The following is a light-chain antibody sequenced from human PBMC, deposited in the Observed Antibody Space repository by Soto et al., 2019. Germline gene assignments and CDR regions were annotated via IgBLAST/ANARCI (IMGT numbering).Light chain of an antibody. J-gene: IGKJ5*01. CDR1: QSVSSSY. CDR2: GAS. CDR3: QQYGSSPTT. V-gene: IGKV3-20*01. Sequence: EMVLTQSPGTLSLSPGERATLSCRASQSVSSSYLAWYQQKPRQAPMLLIYGASSRATGIPDRFSGSGSGTDCPLTISRLEPEDFAVYYCQQYGSSPTTFAQGTRLEIK.